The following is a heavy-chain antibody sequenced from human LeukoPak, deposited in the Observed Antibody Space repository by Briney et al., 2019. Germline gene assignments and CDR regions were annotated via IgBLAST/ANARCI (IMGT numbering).Heavy chain of an antibody. CDR3: ARVVSSGWYSDY. J-gene: IGHJ4*02. CDR2: IGTAGDT. D-gene: IGHD6-19*01. CDR1: GFTFSSYD. Sequence: HTGGSLRLSCAASGFTFSSYDMHWVRQATGKGLEWVSAIGTAGDTYYPGSLKGRFTISRDNAKNSLYLQMNSLRAEDTAVYYCARVVSSGWYSDYWGQGTLVTVSS. V-gene: IGHV3-13*01.